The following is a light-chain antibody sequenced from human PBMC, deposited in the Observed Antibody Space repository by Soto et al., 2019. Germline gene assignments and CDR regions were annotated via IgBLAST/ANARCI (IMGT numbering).Light chain of an antibody. CDR1: SSNIGSNY. CDR2: SNN. J-gene: IGLJ2*01. V-gene: IGLV1-47*02. CDR3: AAWDDSLSGVV. Sequence: QSVLTQPPSASVTPGQRVTISCSGSSSNIGSNYVYWYQQLPGTAPKLLIYSNNQRPSGVPDRFSGSKSGTSASLAISGLRSEDEADYYCAAWDDSLSGVVFGGGTQLTVL.